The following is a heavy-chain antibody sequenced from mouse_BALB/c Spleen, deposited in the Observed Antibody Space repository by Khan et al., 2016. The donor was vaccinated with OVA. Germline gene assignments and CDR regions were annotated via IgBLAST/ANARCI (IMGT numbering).Heavy chain of an antibody. CDR2: INPSTGYT. D-gene: IGHD1-1*01. Sequence: LEESGAELAKPGASVKMSCKASGYTFTSYWMHWVKQRPGQGLEWIGYINPSTGYTEYNQRFKDKATLTADKSSSTAYMQLSSLTSEESAVYYCASYGSSSAWLTYWGQGTLVTVSA. V-gene: IGHV1-7*01. J-gene: IGHJ3*01. CDR3: ASYGSSSAWLTY. CDR1: GYTFTSYW.